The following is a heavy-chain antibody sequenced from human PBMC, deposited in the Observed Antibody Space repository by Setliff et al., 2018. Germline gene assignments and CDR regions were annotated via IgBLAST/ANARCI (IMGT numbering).Heavy chain of an antibody. CDR3: GRGFSRIEGWGNWFDP. CDR2: IYYSGSS. CDR1: GGSVSNSGFF. J-gene: IGHJ5*02. V-gene: IGHV4-39*01. D-gene: IGHD2-15*01. Sequence: PSETLSLTCTVSGGSVSNSGFFWGWLRQAPGKGLEWIGNIYYSGSSNYNASLKSRLIITRDTSKNQISLKLTSVTAADTAVYYCGRGFSRIEGWGNWFDPWGQGILVTVSS.